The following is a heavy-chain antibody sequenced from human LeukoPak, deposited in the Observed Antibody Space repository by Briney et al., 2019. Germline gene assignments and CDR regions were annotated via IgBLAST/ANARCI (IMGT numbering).Heavy chain of an antibody. CDR1: GGSISSYY. D-gene: IGHD6-6*01. CDR2: IYTSGST. CDR3: ARALEYSSSSGFDY. J-gene: IGHJ4*02. Sequence: SETLSLTCTVSGGSISSYYWSWIRQPAGKGLEWIGCIYTSGSTNYNPSLKSRVTMSVDTSKNQFSLKLSSVTAADTAVYYCARALEYSSSSGFDYWGQGTLVTVSS. V-gene: IGHV4-4*07.